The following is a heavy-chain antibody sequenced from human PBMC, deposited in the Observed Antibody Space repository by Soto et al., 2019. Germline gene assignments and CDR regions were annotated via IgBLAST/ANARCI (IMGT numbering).Heavy chain of an antibody. CDR1: GFTFSNYW. CDR2: ISPDGTIP. CDR3: ARFRGDAFDI. Sequence: EVQLVESGGGLVQHGGSLRLSCAVSGFTFSNYWMHWVRQAPGKGLVWVSTISPDGTIPDYTDSVKGRLAISRDNAKSTLFLQINSLRPEDTAVYYCARFRGDAFDIWGQRTMVTVSS. J-gene: IGHJ3*02. D-gene: IGHD3-10*01. V-gene: IGHV3-74*01.